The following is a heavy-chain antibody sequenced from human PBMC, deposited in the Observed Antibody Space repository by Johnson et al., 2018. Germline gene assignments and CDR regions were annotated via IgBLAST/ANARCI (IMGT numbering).Heavy chain of an antibody. V-gene: IGHV5-51*01. CDR2: IYPGDSDT. Sequence: GAEVKKPGESLKISCKGSGYSFTSYWIGWVRQMPGKGLEWMGIIYPGDSDTSYSPSVQGQVTISADKSISTAYLQWSSLKASDTAIYYCARSNYDSSGYYYPRRIDAFDIWGQGTMVTVSS. D-gene: IGHD3-22*01. CDR1: GYSFTSYW. CDR3: ARSNYDSSGYYYPRRIDAFDI. J-gene: IGHJ3*02.